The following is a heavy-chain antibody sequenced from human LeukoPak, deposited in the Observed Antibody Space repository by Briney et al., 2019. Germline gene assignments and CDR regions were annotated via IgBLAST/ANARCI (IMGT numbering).Heavy chain of an antibody. CDR1: GGSISSSSYY. Sequence: SETLSLTCTVSGGSISSSSYYWGWIRQPPGKGLEWIGSIYYSGSTYYNPSLKSRVTISVDTSKNQFSLKLSSVTAADTAVYYCARPRGEYYDFRSGSNWFDPWGQGTLVTVSS. CDR3: ARPRGEYYDFRSGSNWFDP. V-gene: IGHV4-39*01. J-gene: IGHJ5*02. CDR2: IYYSGST. D-gene: IGHD3-3*01.